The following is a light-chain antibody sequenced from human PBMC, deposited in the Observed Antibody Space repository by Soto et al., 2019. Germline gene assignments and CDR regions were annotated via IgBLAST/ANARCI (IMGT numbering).Light chain of an antibody. Sequence: QSALTQPASVSGSPGQSITISCTGASNDVGAYKFISWYQQQPGKAPKLMIYEVSNRPSGVSNRFSGSKSGNTASLTVSGLQAEDEADYYCSSYAGGIKWVFGGGTKLTVL. CDR3: SSYAGGIKWV. CDR2: EVS. J-gene: IGLJ3*02. V-gene: IGLV2-14*01. CDR1: SNDVGAYKF.